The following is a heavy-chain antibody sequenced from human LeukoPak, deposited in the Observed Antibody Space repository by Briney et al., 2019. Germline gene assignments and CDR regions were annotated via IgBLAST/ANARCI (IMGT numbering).Heavy chain of an antibody. J-gene: IGHJ6*04. D-gene: IGHD3-10*02. Sequence: GGSLRLSCAASGFTFSNHGMNWVRQAPGKGLEWVSGIRTDGVTTYYADSVKGRFTISRDNAKNSLYLQMNSLRAEDTAVYYCAELGITMIGGVWGKGTTVTISS. CDR1: GFTFSNHG. CDR2: IRTDGVTT. CDR3: AELGITMIGGV. V-gene: IGHV3-48*03.